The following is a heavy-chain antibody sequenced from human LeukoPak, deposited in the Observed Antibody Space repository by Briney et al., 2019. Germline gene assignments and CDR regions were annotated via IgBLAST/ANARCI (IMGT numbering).Heavy chain of an antibody. V-gene: IGHV3-23*01. J-gene: IGHJ4*02. CDR2: ISGTGGRT. Sequence: GGSLRLSCAASGFTFSSYAMSWVRQAPGKGLEWVSAISGTGGRTYYADSVKGRFTISRDNSKNTLYLQMNSLRAEDAAVYYCAGGQGFLIDYWGQGTLVTVSS. CDR3: AGGQGFLIDY. D-gene: IGHD3-3*01. CDR1: GFTFSSYA.